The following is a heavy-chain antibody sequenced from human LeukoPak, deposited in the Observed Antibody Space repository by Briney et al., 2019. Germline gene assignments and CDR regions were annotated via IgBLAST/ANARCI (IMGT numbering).Heavy chain of an antibody. CDR3: ARDSVVAVPAASGSYYYYYMDV. D-gene: IGHD2-2*01. CDR2: IWYDGTNK. CDR1: GFTFSSYG. V-gene: IGHV3-33*01. J-gene: IGHJ6*03. Sequence: GRSLRLSCAASGFTFSSYGMHWVRQAPGKGLEWGAVIWYDGTNKYYADSVKGRFTISRDNSKNTLYLQMNSLRAEDTAVYYCARDSVVAVPAASGSYYYYYMDVWGKGTTVTVSS.